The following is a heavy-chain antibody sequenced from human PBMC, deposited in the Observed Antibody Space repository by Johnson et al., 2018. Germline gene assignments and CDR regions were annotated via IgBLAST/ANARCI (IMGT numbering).Heavy chain of an antibody. J-gene: IGHJ3*02. V-gene: IGHV3-30-3*01. CDR2: ISYDGSNK. CDR1: GFTFSYYA. Sequence: QVQLVQSGGGVFQPGRSLRLSCAASGFTFSYYAMHWVRQAPGKGLEWVAFISYDGSNKYYVDSVKGRFTISRDNSKNTLYLQRNSLRVEDTAVYYCARGRDAFDIWGPGTMVTVSS. CDR3: ARGRDAFDI.